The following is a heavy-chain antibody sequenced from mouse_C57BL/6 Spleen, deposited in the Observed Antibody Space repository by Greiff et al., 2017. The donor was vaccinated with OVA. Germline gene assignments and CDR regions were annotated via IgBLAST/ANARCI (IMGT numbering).Heavy chain of an antibody. CDR1: GYSITSGYY. D-gene: IGHD1-1*01. V-gene: IGHV3-6*01. CDR2: ISYDGSN. Sequence: EVKLMESGPGLVKPSQSLSLTCSVTGYSITSGYYWNWIRQFPGNKLEWMGYISYDGSNNYNPSLKNRISITRDTSKNQFFLKLNSVTTEDTATYYGARDSYYGSSYRWYFDVWGTGTTVTVSS. CDR3: ARDSYYGSSYRWYFDV. J-gene: IGHJ1*03.